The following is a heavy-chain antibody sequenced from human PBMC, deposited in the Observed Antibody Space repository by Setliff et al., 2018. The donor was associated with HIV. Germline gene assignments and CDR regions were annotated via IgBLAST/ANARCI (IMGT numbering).Heavy chain of an antibody. J-gene: IGHJ6*03. D-gene: IGHD5-18*01. Sequence: GASVRLSCVVSGFTLRSYDMYWVRQAPGKGLEWVSGLGVRGDTYYTGSVKGRFAISRESAKNSLYLQMSNLRPEDTGVYYCLRGSIQVPGLDHMDVCGKGTTVTVSS. CDR1: GFTLRSYD. V-gene: IGHV3-13*01. CDR3: LRGSIQVPGLDHMDV. CDR2: LGVRGDT.